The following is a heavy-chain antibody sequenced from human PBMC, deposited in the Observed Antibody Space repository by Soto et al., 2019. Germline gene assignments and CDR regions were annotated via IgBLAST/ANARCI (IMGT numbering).Heavy chain of an antibody. V-gene: IGHV1-2*02. J-gene: IGHJ4*02. CDR1: GYTFSCYY. Sequence: QIQLVQSGAEVKNPGASLKVSCKASGYTFSCYYMHWVRQAPGQGLEWMGWINTLSGDTSFPQKFQGRLAMTRDTSIDTAFMEVSRLTSDDTAIYYCARSLLNVILPLAYWGQGTLVSVSS. D-gene: IGHD3-3*02. CDR2: INTLSGDT. CDR3: ARSLLNVILPLAY.